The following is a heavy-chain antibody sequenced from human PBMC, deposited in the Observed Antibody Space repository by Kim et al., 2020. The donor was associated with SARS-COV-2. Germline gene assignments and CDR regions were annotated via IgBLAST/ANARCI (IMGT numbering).Heavy chain of an antibody. Sequence: SRVTISVDTSKNQFSLKLSSVTAADTAVYYCARNPERGYSGYDPTYYFDYWGQGTLVTVSS. CDR3: ARNPERGYSGYDPTYYFDY. D-gene: IGHD5-12*01. V-gene: IGHV4-39*01. J-gene: IGHJ4*02.